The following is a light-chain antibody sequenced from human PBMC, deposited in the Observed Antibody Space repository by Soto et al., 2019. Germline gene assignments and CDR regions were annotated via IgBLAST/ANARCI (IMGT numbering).Light chain of an antibody. Sequence: DIQMTQSPSSLSASVGDGVTITCRASQGIKNDLAWYQQKPGKAPKRLIYAVSSLQSEVPSRFSGSGSGTEFTLTISSLQPDDIATYHCQQYDTYWTFGQGTKVDIK. CDR1: QGIKND. CDR2: AVS. J-gene: IGKJ1*01. V-gene: IGKV1-17*01. CDR3: QQYDTYWT.